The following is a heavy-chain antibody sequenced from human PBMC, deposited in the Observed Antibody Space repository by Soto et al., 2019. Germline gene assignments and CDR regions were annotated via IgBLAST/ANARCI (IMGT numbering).Heavy chain of an antibody. D-gene: IGHD3-10*01. CDR1: GGSFSGYY. CDR3: ARVRSRVTMVRGLPDY. Sequence: KASETLSLTCAVYGGSFSGYYWSWIRQPPGKGLEWIGEINHSGSTNYNPSLKSRVTISVDTSKNQFSLKLSSVTAADTAVYYCARVRSRVTMVRGLPDYWGQGTLVTVSS. J-gene: IGHJ4*02. CDR2: INHSGST. V-gene: IGHV4-34*01.